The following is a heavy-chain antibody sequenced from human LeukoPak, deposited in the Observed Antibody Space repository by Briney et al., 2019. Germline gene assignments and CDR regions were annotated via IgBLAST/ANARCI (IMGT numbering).Heavy chain of an antibody. J-gene: IGHJ4*02. CDR1: GFTVSSNY. CDR2: IYSGGST. D-gene: IGHD2-2*01. CDR3: AKEPPYTGHCDITTCDVSRFDL. V-gene: IGHV3-53*01. Sequence: GSLRLSCAASGFTVSSNYMSWVRQAPGKGLEWVSVIYSGGSTYYADPVKGRFTISRDNSKNTLYLQMNSLRAEDTAVYYCAKEPPYTGHCDITTCDVSRFDLWGQGTLVTVSS.